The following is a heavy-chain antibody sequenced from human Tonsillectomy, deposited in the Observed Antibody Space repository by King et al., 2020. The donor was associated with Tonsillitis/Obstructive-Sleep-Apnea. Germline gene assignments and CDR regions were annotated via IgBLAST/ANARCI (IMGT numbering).Heavy chain of an antibody. Sequence: LVESGGGLVQPGGSLRLSCAASGFTFSSFEMNWVRQAPGKGLEWVSYISSSGSTIYYADSVNGRFTISRDNAKNSLYLQMNSLRAEDTAVYYCASGLVRGVIIMAVFDYCGQGTLVTVSS. CDR1: GFTFSSFE. CDR2: ISSSGSTI. V-gene: IGHV3-48*03. D-gene: IGHD3-10*01. J-gene: IGHJ4*02. CDR3: ASGLVRGVIIMAVFDY.